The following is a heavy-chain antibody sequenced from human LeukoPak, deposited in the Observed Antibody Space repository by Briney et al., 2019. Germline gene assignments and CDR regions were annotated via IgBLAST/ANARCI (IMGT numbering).Heavy chain of an antibody. CDR1: GFTVSSNY. Sequence: GGSLRLSCAASGFTVSSNYMSWVRQAPGKGLEWVSVIYSGGSTYYADYVKGRFTIYRDNSKNTMYLQMNSLRAADTDVYYCARDSPRGAFDSWGQGTIVTVSS. J-gene: IGHJ3*02. CDR3: ARDSPRGAFDS. CDR2: IYSGGST. V-gene: IGHV3-53*01.